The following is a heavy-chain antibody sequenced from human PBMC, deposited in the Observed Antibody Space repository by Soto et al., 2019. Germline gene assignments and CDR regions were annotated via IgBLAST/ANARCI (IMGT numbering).Heavy chain of an antibody. CDR2: IYYSGST. CDR3: ARRVVVLTAFDN. J-gene: IGHJ4*02. V-gene: IGHV4-39*01. D-gene: IGHD2-15*01. Sequence: QLQLQESGPGLVKPSETLSLICSVSGGSISSSFYYWGWIRQPPGKGLELIGNIYYSGSTYYNPSLKSRVTISVDTSQNQFALKLSSVTAADTAVYYCARRVVVLTAFDNWGQGALVTVSS. CDR1: GGSISSSFYY.